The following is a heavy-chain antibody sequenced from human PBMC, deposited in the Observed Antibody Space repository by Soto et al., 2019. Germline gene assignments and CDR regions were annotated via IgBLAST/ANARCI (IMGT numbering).Heavy chain of an antibody. J-gene: IGHJ4*02. Sequence: ASVKVSCKASGGTFSSYTISWVRQAPGQGLEWMGRIIPILGIANYAQKFQGRVTITADKSTSTAYMELSSLRSEDTAVYYCARDLWDSGYDYDYWGQGTLVTVSS. D-gene: IGHD5-12*01. CDR1: GGTFSSYT. V-gene: IGHV1-69*04. CDR3: ARDLWDSGYDYDY. CDR2: IIPILGIA.